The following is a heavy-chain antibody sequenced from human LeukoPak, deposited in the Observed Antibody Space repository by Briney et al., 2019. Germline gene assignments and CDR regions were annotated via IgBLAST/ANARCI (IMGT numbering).Heavy chain of an antibody. Sequence: SETLSLTCNVSGGSISSSSYYWSWIRVPPGKGLEWIGSIYYAGSTNYNPSLESRVTISVDTSKNQFSLKLSSVTAADTAVYYCARGDPADDAFDIWGQGTMVTVSS. CDR2: IYYAGST. V-gene: IGHV4-39*07. D-gene: IGHD2-15*01. J-gene: IGHJ3*02. CDR1: GGSISSSSYY. CDR3: ARGDPADDAFDI.